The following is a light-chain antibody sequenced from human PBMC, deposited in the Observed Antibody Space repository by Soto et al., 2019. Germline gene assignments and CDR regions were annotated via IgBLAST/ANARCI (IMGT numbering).Light chain of an antibody. Sequence: IQMTQSPSTLSASVGDRVTITCRASQSISSWLAWYQQKPGKAPKVLIYDASSLQSGVPSRFSGSGSGTEFTLTISSLQPEDFAIYYCQQYNSYSPWTFGQGTKVDIK. J-gene: IGKJ1*01. CDR1: QSISSW. V-gene: IGKV1-5*01. CDR3: QQYNSYSPWT. CDR2: DAS.